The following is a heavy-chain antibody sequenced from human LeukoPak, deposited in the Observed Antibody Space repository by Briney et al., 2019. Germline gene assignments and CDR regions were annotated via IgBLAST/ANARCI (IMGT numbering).Heavy chain of an antibody. CDR1: GYTFTSYG. V-gene: IGHV1-18*01. CDR3: ARDPAQLRFLEWSRWGLPLNAPDYFDY. J-gene: IGHJ4*02. D-gene: IGHD3-3*01. Sequence: GASVKVSCKASGYTFTSYGISWVRQAPGQGLEWMGWISAYNGNTNYAQKLQGRVTMTTDTSTSTAYMELRSLRSDDTAVYYCARDPAQLRFLEWSRWGLPLNAPDYFDYWGQGTLVTVSS. CDR2: ISAYNGNT.